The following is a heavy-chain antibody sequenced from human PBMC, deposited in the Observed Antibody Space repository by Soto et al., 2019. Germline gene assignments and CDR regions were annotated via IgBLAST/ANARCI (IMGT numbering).Heavy chain of an antibody. Sequence: GASVKVSCKASGYTFTDYYMHWVRQAPGQGLEWMGIINPSGGSTSYAQKFQGRVTMTRDTSTSTVYMELSSLRSEDTAVYYCARDRYYYDSSEIFDYWGQGTLVTVSS. CDR1: GYTFTDYY. J-gene: IGHJ4*02. CDR3: ARDRYYYDSSEIFDY. CDR2: INPSGGST. D-gene: IGHD3-22*01. V-gene: IGHV1-46*01.